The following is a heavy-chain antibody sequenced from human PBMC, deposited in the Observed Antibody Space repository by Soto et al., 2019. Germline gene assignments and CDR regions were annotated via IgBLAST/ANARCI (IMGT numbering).Heavy chain of an antibody. CDR1: GGSINNYY. CDR3: ARATVMTMVRGVAYYFDY. J-gene: IGHJ4*02. V-gene: IGHV4-59*01. Sequence: QVQLQESGPGLVKPSETLSLTCTVSGGSINNYYWSWIRQPPGKGLEWIGYIYYSGSTNYNPSLKSRVTISVGTSKNQFSLKLSSVTAADTAVYYCARATVMTMVRGVAYYFDYWGQGTLVTVSS. D-gene: IGHD3-10*01. CDR2: IYYSGST.